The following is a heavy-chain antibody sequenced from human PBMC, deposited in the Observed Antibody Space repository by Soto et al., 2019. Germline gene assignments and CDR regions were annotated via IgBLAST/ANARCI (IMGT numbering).Heavy chain of an antibody. CDR3: AREVNRHTYYYDSSGDRESLYGMDV. J-gene: IGHJ6*02. CDR2: IIPLFGTA. D-gene: IGHD3-22*01. V-gene: IGHV1-69*01. CDR1: GGTFSSYA. Sequence: QVQLGQSGAEVKKPGFSVKVSCKASGGTFSSYAISWVRQAPGQGLEWMGGIIPLFGTANYAQKFQGRVTTSADESTSTAYMELSSLRSEYTAVYYCAREVNRHTYYYDSSGDRESLYGMDVWGQGTTVTVSS.